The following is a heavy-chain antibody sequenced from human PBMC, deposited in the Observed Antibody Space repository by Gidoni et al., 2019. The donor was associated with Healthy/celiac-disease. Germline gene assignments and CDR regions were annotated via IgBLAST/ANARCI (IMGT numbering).Heavy chain of an antibody. V-gene: IGHV3-33*01. Sequence: QVQLVESGRGVVQPGRSLRLSCAASGFTFSSYGMDWFRQAPGKGLGWVAVIWYDGSNKYYADSVKGRFTISRDNSKNTLYLQMNSRRAEDTAVYYCARDAEDYYGSGSYTPHIWGQGTMXTVSS. CDR2: IWYDGSNK. CDR1: GFTFSSYG. J-gene: IGHJ3*02. CDR3: ARDAEDYYGSGSYTPHI. D-gene: IGHD3-10*01.